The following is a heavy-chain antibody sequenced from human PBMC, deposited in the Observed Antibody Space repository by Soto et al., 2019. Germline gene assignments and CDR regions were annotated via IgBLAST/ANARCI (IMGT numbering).Heavy chain of an antibody. J-gene: IGHJ6*03. CDR3: ARGSGSSSWYLDYYYYMDV. Sequence: QVQLQESGPGLVKPSETLSLTCTVSGGSISSYYWSWIRQPPGKGLEWIGYIYYSGSTNYNPSLKSRVTISVDTYKNQCSLKLSSVTAADTAVYYCARGSGSSSWYLDYYYYMDVWGKGTTVTVSS. V-gene: IGHV4-59*01. CDR1: GGSISSYY. D-gene: IGHD6-13*01. CDR2: IYYSGST.